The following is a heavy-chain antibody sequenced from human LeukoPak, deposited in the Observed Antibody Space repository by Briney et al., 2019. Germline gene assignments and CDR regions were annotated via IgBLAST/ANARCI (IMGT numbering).Heavy chain of an antibody. CDR1: GYTFTSYG. V-gene: IGHV1-18*01. J-gene: IGHJ4*02. D-gene: IGHD6-13*01. Sequence: ASVKVSCKASGYTFTSYGISWVRQAPGQGLERMGWISAYNGNTNYAQKLQGRVTMTTDTSTSTAYMELRSLRSDDTAVYYCARDFPYVRGWDSSSGNFFDYWGQGTLVTVSS. CDR2: ISAYNGNT. CDR3: ARDFPYVRGWDSSSGNFFDY.